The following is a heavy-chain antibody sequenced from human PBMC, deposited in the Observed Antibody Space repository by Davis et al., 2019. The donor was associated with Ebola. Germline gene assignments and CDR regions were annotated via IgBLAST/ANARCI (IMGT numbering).Heavy chain of an antibody. CDR2: ISGSGGST. CDR1: VITFNSYA. D-gene: IGHD6-19*01. J-gene: IGHJ2*01. CDR3: ARDQKQWLDWDFDL. Sequence: GGSLRLSCTDSVITFNSYAMTWVRQAPGKGLEWVSAISGSGGSTYYADSVKGRFTISRDNSKNTLYLQMNSLRAEDTAVYYCARDQKQWLDWDFDLWGRGTLVTVSS. V-gene: IGHV3-23*01.